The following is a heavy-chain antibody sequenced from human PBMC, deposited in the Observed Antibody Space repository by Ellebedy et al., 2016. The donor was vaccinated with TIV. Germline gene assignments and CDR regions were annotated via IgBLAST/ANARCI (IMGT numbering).Heavy chain of an antibody. J-gene: IGHJ3*02. V-gene: IGHV3-48*04. CDR2: ISHSSLTI. CDR1: GFTFTPYS. D-gene: IGHD7-27*01. CDR3: ARDMAWGNERVNDALDI. Sequence: GESLKISCAASGFTFTPYSMNWVRQAPGKGLEWVSYISHSSLTIYYADSVKGRFTISRDNAEKSLYLQMSSLRVHDTAMYYCARDMAWGNERVNDALDIWGQGTMVTVSP.